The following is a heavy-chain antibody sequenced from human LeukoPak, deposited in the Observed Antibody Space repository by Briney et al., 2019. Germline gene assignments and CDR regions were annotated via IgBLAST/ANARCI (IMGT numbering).Heavy chain of an antibody. CDR3: AKDMSLAVAGPLDY. CDR2: ISSSSSYI. D-gene: IGHD6-19*01. J-gene: IGHJ4*02. Sequence: GGSLRLSCAGSGFTLSSHSMNWVRQAPGKGLEWVSSISSSSSYIYYADSVKGRFTISRDNARNSLYLQMNSLRAEDMALYYCAKDMSLAVAGPLDYWGQGTLVTVSS. V-gene: IGHV3-21*04. CDR1: GFTLSSHS.